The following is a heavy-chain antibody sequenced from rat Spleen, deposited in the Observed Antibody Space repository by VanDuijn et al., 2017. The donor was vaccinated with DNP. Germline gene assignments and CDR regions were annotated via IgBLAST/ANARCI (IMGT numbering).Heavy chain of an antibody. J-gene: IGHJ2*01. V-gene: IGHV5-20*01. CDR1: GFTFNNYW. CDR3: TTLNYYASLSGYFDY. Sequence: EVQLVESGGGLVQPGRSLKLSCVASGFTFNNYWMTWIRQVPTKGLEWVAYISYDGGSTDYGDSVKGRFTISRDNAKSTLYLQMNSLRSEDMATYYCTTLNYYASLSGYFDYWGQGVMVTVSS. D-gene: IGHD1-12*01. CDR2: ISYDGGST.